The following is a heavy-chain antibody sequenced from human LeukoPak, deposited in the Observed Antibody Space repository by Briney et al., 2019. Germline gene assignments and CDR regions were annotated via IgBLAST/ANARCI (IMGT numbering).Heavy chain of an antibody. D-gene: IGHD3-9*01. Sequence: GESLKISCKGSGYSFTSYWIGWVRQMPGKGLEWMGIIYPGDSDTRYSPSFQGQVTISADKSISTAYLQWSSLKASDTAMCYCARLSDILTGYLHHWGQGTLVTVSS. CDR2: IYPGDSDT. CDR3: ARLSDILTGYLHH. CDR1: GYSFTSYW. V-gene: IGHV5-51*01. J-gene: IGHJ1*01.